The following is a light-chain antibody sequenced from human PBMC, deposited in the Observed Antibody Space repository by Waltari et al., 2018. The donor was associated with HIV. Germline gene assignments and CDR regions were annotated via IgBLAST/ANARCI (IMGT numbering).Light chain of an antibody. CDR2: FDS. J-gene: IGLJ2*01. CDR3: EVWDETRNHVV. Sequence: YVLTHPPSVSVAPGKPATFTCWGDRIRTKRVHWYQQKSGQAPQLIIYFDSDLPSGIPERFSGSNSGSTATLTISRVEAGDEADYYCEVWDETRNHVVFGGGTK. V-gene: IGLV3-21*04. CDR1: RIRTKR.